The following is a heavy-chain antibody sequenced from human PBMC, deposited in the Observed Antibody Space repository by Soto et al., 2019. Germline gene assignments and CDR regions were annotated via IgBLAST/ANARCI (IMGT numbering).Heavy chain of an antibody. J-gene: IGHJ5*02. CDR1: GGTFSSYA. CDR2: IIPIFGTA. D-gene: IGHD1-7*01. CDR3: ARILKGLELLWFDP. V-gene: IGHV1-69*13. Sequence: GASVKVSCKASGGTFSSYAISWVRQAPGQGLEWMGGIIPIFGTANYAQKFQGRVTITADESTSTAYMELSSLRSEDTAVYYCARILKGLELLWFDPWGQGTLVTVSS.